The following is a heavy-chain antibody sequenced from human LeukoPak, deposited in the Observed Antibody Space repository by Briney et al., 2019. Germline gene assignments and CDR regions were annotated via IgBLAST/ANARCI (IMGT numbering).Heavy chain of an antibody. J-gene: IGHJ4*02. CDR3: AKVWGSYSTGYFGY. Sequence: GGSLRLSCAASRFTFSSYAMNRVRQAPGKGLEWVSAISGSGGSIYYTDSVKGRFTISRDNSKNTLYLQMNSLRAEDTAVYYCAKVWGSYSTGYFGYWGQGTLVTVSS. V-gene: IGHV3-23*01. CDR1: RFTFSSYA. CDR2: ISGSGGSI. D-gene: IGHD1-26*01.